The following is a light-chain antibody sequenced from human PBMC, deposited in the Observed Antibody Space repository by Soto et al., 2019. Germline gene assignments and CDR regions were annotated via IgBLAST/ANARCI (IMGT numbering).Light chain of an antibody. J-gene: IGLJ1*01. V-gene: IGLV2-18*01. Sequence: QSVLTQPPSVSGSPGQSVTISCTGTISDVGSYTRVSWYQLPPGTAPKVLIYDVTNRPSGAPDRFSGSQSGKTASLTISGLQAEDEADYYCSLYTSSSTYVFGTGTKLTVL. CDR3: SLYTSSSTYV. CDR2: DVT. CDR1: ISDVGSYTR.